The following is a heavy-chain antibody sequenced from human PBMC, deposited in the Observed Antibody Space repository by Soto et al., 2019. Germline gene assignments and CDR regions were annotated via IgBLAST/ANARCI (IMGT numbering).Heavy chain of an antibody. CDR2: IIPVLGIT. CDR3: ARLSTYYDRSGYSPSRDY. CDR1: GGTFSSYT. V-gene: IGHV1-69*02. Sequence: QVQLVQSGAEVKKPGSSVKVSCKASGGTFSSYTISWVRQAPGQGLEWMGRIIPVLGITVYAQKFQGRVTITADKSTSTAYMEVSSLRYEDTAVYYCARLSTYYDRSGYSPSRDYWGQGTLVTVSS. D-gene: IGHD3-22*01. J-gene: IGHJ4*02.